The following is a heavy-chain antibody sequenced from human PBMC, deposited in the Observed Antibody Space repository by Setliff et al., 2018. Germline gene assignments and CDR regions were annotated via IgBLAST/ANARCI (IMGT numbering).Heavy chain of an antibody. CDR3: ARLPNYVWGSPVDY. V-gene: IGHV4-39*01. J-gene: IGHJ4*02. CDR1: GASITNINYY. Sequence: SETLSLPCTVSGASITNINYYWGLIRQPPGKGLEWIGSIFYSGRTLYNPSLKSRVTISVDTSKNQFSLTLSSVTAADTAVYYCARLPNYVWGSPVDYWGQGTLVTVSS. D-gene: IGHD3-16*01. CDR2: IFYSGRT.